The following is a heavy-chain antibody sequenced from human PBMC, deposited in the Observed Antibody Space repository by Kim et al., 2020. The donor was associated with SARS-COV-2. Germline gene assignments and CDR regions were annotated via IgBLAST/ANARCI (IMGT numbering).Heavy chain of an antibody. CDR1: GGSFSGYY. CDR3: ARGRVPMVRGGGDWYFDL. V-gene: IGHV4-34*01. D-gene: IGHD3-10*01. CDR2: INHSGST. J-gene: IGHJ2*01. Sequence: SETLSLTCAVYGGSFSGYYWSWIRQPPGKGLEWIGEINHSGSTNYNPSLKSRVTISVDTSKNQFSLKLSSVTAADTAVYYCARGRVPMVRGGGDWYFDLWGRGTLVTVSS.